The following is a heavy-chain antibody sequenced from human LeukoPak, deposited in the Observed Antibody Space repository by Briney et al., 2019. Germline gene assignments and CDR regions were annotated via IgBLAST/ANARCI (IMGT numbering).Heavy chain of an antibody. V-gene: IGHV3-23*01. J-gene: IGHJ4*02. CDR2: ISGSGGST. Sequence: AGGSLRLSCEASGFTFSTYGINWVRQAPGKGLEWVSAISGSGGSTYYADSVKGQFTISRDNSKNTLYLQMNSLRAEDTAVYYCAKEEWLLAVYFDYWGQGTLVTVSS. CDR3: AKEEWLLAVYFDY. CDR1: GFTFSTYG. D-gene: IGHD3-3*01.